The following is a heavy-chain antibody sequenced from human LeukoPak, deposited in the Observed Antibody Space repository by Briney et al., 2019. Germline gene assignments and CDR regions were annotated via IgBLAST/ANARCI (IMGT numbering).Heavy chain of an antibody. CDR2: MNQDGSEK. Sequence: GGSLRLSCAASGFTFSDSWMSWVRQAPGKGLEWVANMNQDGSEKEYVDSVKGRFSISRDNASTSLYLQIRSLRAEDAAVYYCATYTHWVAGDVWGQGTTVTVSS. J-gene: IGHJ6*02. D-gene: IGHD3-16*01. CDR3: ATYTHWVAGDV. CDR1: GFTFSDSW. V-gene: IGHV3-7*01.